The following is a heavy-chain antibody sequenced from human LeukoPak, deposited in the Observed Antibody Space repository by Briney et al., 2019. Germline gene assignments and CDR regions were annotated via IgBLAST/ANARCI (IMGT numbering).Heavy chain of an antibody. CDR1: GFTFSSYG. CDR3: AKDGSWSCTD. D-gene: IGHD2-8*02. V-gene: IGHV3-30*02. J-gene: IGHJ4*02. CDR2: IRYDGSNK. Sequence: PGGSLRLPCAASGFTFSSYGMHWVRQAPGKGLEWVAFIRYDGSNKYYADSVKGRFTISRDNSKRTLYLQMNSLRADDTAVYYCAKDGSWSCTDWGQGTLVTVSS.